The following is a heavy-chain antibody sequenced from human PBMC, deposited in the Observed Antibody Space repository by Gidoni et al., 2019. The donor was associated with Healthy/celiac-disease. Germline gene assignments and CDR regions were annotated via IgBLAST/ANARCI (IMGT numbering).Heavy chain of an antibody. CDR2: INAGNGNT. Sequence: QVQLVQSGAEVKKPGASVKVSCKASGYTFTSYAMHWVRQAPGQRLEWMGWINAGNGNTKYSQKFQGRVTITRDTSASTAYMELSSLRSEDTAVYYCARDPGSGGLTVRHYFDYWGQGTLVTVSS. D-gene: IGHD2-15*01. CDR3: ARDPGSGGLTVRHYFDY. J-gene: IGHJ4*02. V-gene: IGHV1-3*01. CDR1: GYTFTSYA.